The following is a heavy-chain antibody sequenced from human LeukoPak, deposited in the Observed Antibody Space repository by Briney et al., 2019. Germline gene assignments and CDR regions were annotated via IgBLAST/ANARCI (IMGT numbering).Heavy chain of an antibody. Sequence: GGSLRLSCAASGFTVSSNYMSWVRQAPGKGLEWVSVIYSGGSTYYADSVKGRFTISRDNSKNTLYLQMNSLRAEDTAVYYCARRLPSGGSCLRGDCYFDYWGQGTLVTVSS. J-gene: IGHJ4*02. CDR2: IYSGGST. V-gene: IGHV3-53*01. D-gene: IGHD2-15*01. CDR3: ARRLPSGGSCLRGDCYFDY. CDR1: GFTVSSNY.